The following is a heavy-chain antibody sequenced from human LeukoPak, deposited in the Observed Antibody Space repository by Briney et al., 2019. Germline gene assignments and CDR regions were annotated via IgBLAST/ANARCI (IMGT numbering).Heavy chain of an antibody. J-gene: IGHJ4*02. D-gene: IGHD2-15*01. CDR1: GGSFSGYY. Sequence: SSETLSVTCAVYGGSFSGYYWSWIRQPPGKGLEWIGEINHSGSTNYNPSLKSRVTISVDTSKNQFSLKLSSVTAADTAVYYCARGRYCSGGSCYVDYWGQGTLVTVSS. CDR2: INHSGST. V-gene: IGHV4-34*01. CDR3: ARGRYCSGGSCYVDY.